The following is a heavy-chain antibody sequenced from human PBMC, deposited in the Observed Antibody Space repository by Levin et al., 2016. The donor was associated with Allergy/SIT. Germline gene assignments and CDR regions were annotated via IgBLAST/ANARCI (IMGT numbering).Heavy chain of an antibody. V-gene: IGHV3-23*01. J-gene: IGHJ4*02. CDR2: ISASGATT. D-gene: IGHD2-2*01. CDR1: GFTFSTYA. Sequence: GESLKISCATSGFTFSTYAMSWVRQVPGKGLEWVSSISASGATTYYADSAKGRFSISRDNSNNTLSLQMNSLTAEDTAIFYCAKVKEVWDCRTTGCFISYYFVHWGQGTLVTVSS. CDR3: AKVKEVWDCRTTGCFISYYFVH.